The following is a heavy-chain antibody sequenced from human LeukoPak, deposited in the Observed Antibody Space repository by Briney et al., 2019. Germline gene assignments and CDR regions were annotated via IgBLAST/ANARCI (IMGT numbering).Heavy chain of an antibody. CDR3: ARDFSSGYSSQDDAFDI. CDR1: GFTFSSYW. Sequence: GGSLRLSCAASGFTFSSYWMSWVRQAPGKGLEWVANIKQDGSEKYYVDSVKGRFTISRDNAKNSLYLQMNSLRAEDTAVYYCARDFSSGYSSQDDAFDIWGQGTMVTVSS. V-gene: IGHV3-7*01. J-gene: IGHJ3*02. CDR2: IKQDGSEK. D-gene: IGHD3-22*01.